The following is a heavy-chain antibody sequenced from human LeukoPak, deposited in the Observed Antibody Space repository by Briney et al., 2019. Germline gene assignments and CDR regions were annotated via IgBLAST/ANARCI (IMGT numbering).Heavy chain of an antibody. V-gene: IGHV3-9*01. CDR2: ISWNSGSI. D-gene: IGHD6-6*01. Sequence: GRSLRLSCAAYGFTFDDYAMHCVRQAPGKGREWCLGISWNSGSIGYADSVKGRFTISRDNAKNSLYLQMNSLRAEDTALYYCAEDIAARTNYYYMDVWGKGTTVTVSS. CDR3: AEDIAARTNYYYMDV. CDR1: GFTFDDYA. J-gene: IGHJ6*03.